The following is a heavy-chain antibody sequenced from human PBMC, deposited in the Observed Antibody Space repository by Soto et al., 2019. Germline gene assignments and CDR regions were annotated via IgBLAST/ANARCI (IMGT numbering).Heavy chain of an antibody. CDR1: GIAISNDNYH. CDR3: VRLLDPLKYFDWMSHDF. V-gene: IGHV4-39*01. Sequence: SETLSLTCTVSGIAISNDNYHWGWIRQPPGKGLEWIGSIFYTGNTYYKSSLESRITISVDTSKNQFSLNLRSVTAADTAVYYCVRLLDPLKYFDWMSHDFWGQGTQVTVPS. CDR2: IFYTGNT. D-gene: IGHD3-9*01. J-gene: IGHJ4*02.